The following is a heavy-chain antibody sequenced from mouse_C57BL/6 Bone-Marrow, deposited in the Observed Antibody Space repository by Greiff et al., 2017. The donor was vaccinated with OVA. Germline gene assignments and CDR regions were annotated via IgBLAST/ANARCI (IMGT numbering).Heavy chain of an antibody. V-gene: IGHV1-59*01. CDR1: GYTFTSYW. Sequence: QVHVKQPGAELVRPGTSVKLSCKASGYTFTSYWMHWVKQRPGQGLEWIGVIDPSDSYTNYNQKFKGKATLTVDTSSSTAYMQLSSLTSEDSAVYYCAREDYYYLYYAMDYWGQGTSVTVSS. J-gene: IGHJ4*01. D-gene: IGHD2-4*01. CDR2: IDPSDSYT. CDR3: AREDYYYLYYAMDY.